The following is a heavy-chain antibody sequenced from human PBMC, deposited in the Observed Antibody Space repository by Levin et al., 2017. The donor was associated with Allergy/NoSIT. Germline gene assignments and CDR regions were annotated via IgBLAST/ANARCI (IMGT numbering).Heavy chain of an antibody. CDR3: ARDPSGSYYGPLDY. D-gene: IGHD1-26*01. V-gene: IGHV3-33*01. Sequence: GESLKISCAASGFTFSSYGMHWVRQAPGKGLEWVAVIWYDGSNKYYADSVKGRFTISRDNSKNTLYLQMNSLRAEDTAVYYCARDPSGSYYGPLDYWGQGTLVTVSS. J-gene: IGHJ4*02. CDR2: IWYDGSNK. CDR1: GFTFSSYG.